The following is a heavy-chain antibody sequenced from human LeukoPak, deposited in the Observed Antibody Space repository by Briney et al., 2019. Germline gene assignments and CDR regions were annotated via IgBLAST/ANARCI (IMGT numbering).Heavy chain of an antibody. CDR1: GYTFTSYY. CDR3: ARGPYYDFWSGISGTLFDY. CDR2: INPGGGST. V-gene: IGHV1-46*03. D-gene: IGHD3-3*01. Sequence: ASVKVSCKASGYTFTSYYMHWVRQAPGQGLEWMGIINPGGGSTSYAQKFQGRVTMTRDTSTSTVYMELSSLRSEDTAVYYCARGPYYDFWSGISGTLFDYWGQGTLVTVSS. J-gene: IGHJ4*02.